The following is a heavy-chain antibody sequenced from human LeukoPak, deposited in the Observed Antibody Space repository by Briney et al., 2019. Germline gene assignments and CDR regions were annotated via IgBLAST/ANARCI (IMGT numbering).Heavy chain of an antibody. D-gene: IGHD1-26*01. CDR2: ISSSSSYI. CDR3: ARDLWELLTGIDY. V-gene: IGHV3-21*01. CDR1: GFTFSSYS. Sequence: GGSLRLSCAASGFTFSSYSMNWVRQAPGKGLEWVSSISSSSSYIYYADSVKGRFTISRDNAKNLLYLQMNSLRAEDTAVYYCARDLWELLTGIDYWGQGTLVTVSS. J-gene: IGHJ4*02.